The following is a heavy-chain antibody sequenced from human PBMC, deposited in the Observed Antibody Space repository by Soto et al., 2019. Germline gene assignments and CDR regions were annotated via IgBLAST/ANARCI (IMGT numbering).Heavy chain of an antibody. CDR1: GGSFSGYY. D-gene: IGHD6-19*01. Sequence: SETLSLTCAVYGGSFSGYYWSWIRQPPGKGLEWIGEINHSGSTNYNPSLKSRVTISVDTSKNQFSLKLSSVTAADTAVYYCASTISFGYRKKYSSGWYARYYYGMDVWGQGTTVTVSS. CDR2: INHSGST. CDR3: ASTISFGYRKKYSSGWYARYYYGMDV. V-gene: IGHV4-34*01. J-gene: IGHJ6*02.